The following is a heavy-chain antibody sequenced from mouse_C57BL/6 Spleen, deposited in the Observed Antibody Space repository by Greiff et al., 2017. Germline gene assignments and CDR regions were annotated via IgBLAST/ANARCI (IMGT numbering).Heavy chain of an antibody. Sequence: EVKVEESGGGLVKPGGSLKLSCAASGFTFSSYAMSWVRQTPEKRLEWVATISDGGSYTYYPDNVKGRFTISRDNAKNNLYLQMSHLKSEDTAMYYCARDPGWDYAMDYWGQGTSVTVSS. J-gene: IGHJ4*01. V-gene: IGHV5-4*01. CDR1: GFTFSSYA. CDR2: ISDGGSYT. CDR3: ARDPGWDYAMDY. D-gene: IGHD3-1*01.